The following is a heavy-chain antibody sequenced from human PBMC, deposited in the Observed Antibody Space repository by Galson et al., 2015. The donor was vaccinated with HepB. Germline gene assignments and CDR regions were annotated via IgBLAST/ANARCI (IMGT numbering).Heavy chain of an antibody. D-gene: IGHD3-3*01. J-gene: IGHJ6*02. CDR2: IIPIFGTA. CDR3: ARDPTSYDFWGNNYYGMDV. Sequence: SVKVSCKASGGTFSSYAISWVRQAPGQGLEWMGGIIPIFGTANYAQKFQGRVTITADKSTSTAYMELSSLRSEDTAVYYCARDPTSYDFWGNNYYGMDVWGQGTTVTVSS. CDR1: GGTFSSYA. V-gene: IGHV1-69*06.